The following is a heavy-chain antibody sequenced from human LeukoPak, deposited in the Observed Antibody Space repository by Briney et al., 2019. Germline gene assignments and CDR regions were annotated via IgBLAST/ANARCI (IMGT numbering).Heavy chain of an antibody. CDR3: TKATQWLAFDY. CDR2: IYNRGTT. D-gene: IGHD6-19*01. CDR1: GGSFSSQF. Sequence: SETLSLTCTVSGGSFSSQFWSWIRQPPGKGLEWIGNIYNRGTTNYSPSLESRVTISVDTSKNQLSLQLTSVTAADTAVYYCTKATQWLAFDYWGRGTLVTVSS. V-gene: IGHV4-59*11. J-gene: IGHJ4*02.